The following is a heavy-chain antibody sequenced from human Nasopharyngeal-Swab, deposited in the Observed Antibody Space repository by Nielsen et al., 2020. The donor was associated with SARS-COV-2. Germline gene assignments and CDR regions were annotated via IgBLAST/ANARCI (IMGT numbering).Heavy chain of an antibody. J-gene: IGHJ6*02. CDR2: INTNTGNP. D-gene: IGHD2-15*01. Sequence: WVRQAPGQELEWMGWINTNTGNPTYAQGFTGRFVFSLDTSVSTAYLQISSLKAEDTAVYYCARVNVVYYYYGMDVWGQGTTVTVSS. CDR3: ARVNVVYYYYGMDV. V-gene: IGHV7-4-1*02.